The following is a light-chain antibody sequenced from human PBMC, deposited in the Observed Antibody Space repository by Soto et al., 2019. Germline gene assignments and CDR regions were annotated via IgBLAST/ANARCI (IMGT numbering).Light chain of an antibody. J-gene: IGLJ2*01. CDR3: SSYTSSSTYVV. CDR1: SSDVGGYNY. V-gene: IGLV2-14*01. Sequence: QSVLTQPASVSGSPGQSITISCTGTSSDVGGYNYVSWYQQHPGKAPKLMIYDVSNRPSGVSNRFSGSKSGNTASLTISGLHAEDEADYYCSSYTSSSTYVVFGGGTKVTVL. CDR2: DVS.